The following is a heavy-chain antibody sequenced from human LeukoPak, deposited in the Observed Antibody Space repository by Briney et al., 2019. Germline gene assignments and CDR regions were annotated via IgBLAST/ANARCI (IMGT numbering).Heavy chain of an antibody. J-gene: IGHJ5*02. CDR2: ISSSGATT. CDR1: GFTLSSFE. Sequence: GGSLRLSCEASGFTLSSFEMTWVRQAPGKGLEWVSYISSSGATTYYAGSVRGRLTISRDNAKNSLYLQMNSLTAEDTALYYCATDNGQESNGDNWFDPWGQGTLVTVSS. CDR3: ATDNGQESNGDNWFDP. V-gene: IGHV3-48*03.